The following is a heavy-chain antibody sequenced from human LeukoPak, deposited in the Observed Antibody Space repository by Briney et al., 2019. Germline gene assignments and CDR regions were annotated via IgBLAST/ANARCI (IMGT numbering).Heavy chain of an antibody. V-gene: IGHV4-39*07. J-gene: IGHJ3*02. CDR2: IYYSGNT. CDR1: GGSISSSSYY. Sequence: KPSETLSLTCTVSGGSISSSSYYWGWIRQPPGKGLEWIGSIYYSGNTYYNPSLKSRVTISVDTSKNQFSLKLSSVTAADTAVYYCARGLLLWFGVGAFDIWGQGTMVTVSS. CDR3: ARGLLLWFGVGAFDI. D-gene: IGHD3-10*01.